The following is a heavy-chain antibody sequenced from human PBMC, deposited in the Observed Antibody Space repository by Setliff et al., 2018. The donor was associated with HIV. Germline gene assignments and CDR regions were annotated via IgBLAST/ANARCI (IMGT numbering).Heavy chain of an antibody. Sequence: GGYLRLSCVDSGFTFSSYSMNWVRQAPGKGLEWVSSISRSSSYIKYAQTVKGRFTISRDNAKNSLSLLMTSLRADDTAVYYCARDSSTSSGVVWFDPWGQGTLVTVS. CDR3: ARDSSTSSGVVWFDP. V-gene: IGHV3-21*01. J-gene: IGHJ5*02. D-gene: IGHD2-2*01. CDR1: GFTFSSYS. CDR2: ISRSSSYI.